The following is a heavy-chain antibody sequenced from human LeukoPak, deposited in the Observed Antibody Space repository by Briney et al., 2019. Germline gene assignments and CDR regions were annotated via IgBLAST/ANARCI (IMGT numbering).Heavy chain of an antibody. Sequence: GGSLRLSCAASGFTFDDYGMSWVRQAPGKGLEWVSGINWNGGSTGYADSVKGRFTISRDNAKNSLYLQMNSLRAEDTALYYCARVSGLGSYYDSSGYPDYCGQGTLVTVSS. CDR3: ARVSGLGSYYDSSGYPDY. CDR2: INWNGGST. CDR1: GFTFDDYG. V-gene: IGHV3-20*04. J-gene: IGHJ4*02. D-gene: IGHD3-22*01.